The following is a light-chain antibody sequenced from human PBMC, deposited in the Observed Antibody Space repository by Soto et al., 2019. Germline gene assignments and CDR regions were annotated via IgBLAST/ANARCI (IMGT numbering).Light chain of an antibody. CDR1: QSISSW. CDR2: DAS. Sequence: DIQMTQSPSTLSASVGDRVTITCRASQSISSWLAWYQQKPGKAPKLLIYDASSLESVVPSRFSGSGSGTEFTLTISSLQTDDFATYYCQQYNSYPYTFGQGTKLEIK. V-gene: IGKV1-5*01. CDR3: QQYNSYPYT. J-gene: IGKJ2*01.